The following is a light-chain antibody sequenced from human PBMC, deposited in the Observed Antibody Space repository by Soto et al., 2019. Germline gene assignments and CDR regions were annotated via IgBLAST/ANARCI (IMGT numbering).Light chain of an antibody. CDR1: QSVSSN. CDR2: GAS. V-gene: IGKV3-15*01. Sequence: EIVMTQSPATLSVSPGERATLSCRASQSVSSNLAWYQQKPGQDPRLLIYGASTRATGIPARFSGSGSGTDFTLTISSLETEDFALYYCQQRSNWPITFGQGTRLEIK. CDR3: QQRSNWPIT. J-gene: IGKJ5*01.